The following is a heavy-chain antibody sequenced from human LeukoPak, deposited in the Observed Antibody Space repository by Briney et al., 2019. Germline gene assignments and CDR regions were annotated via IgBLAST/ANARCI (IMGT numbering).Heavy chain of an antibody. J-gene: IGHJ6*03. V-gene: IGHV3-53*01. CDR1: GFTVSSNY. CDR3: ARIIRITGTQSLSYYYYYYMDV. CDR2: IYSGGST. Sequence: GGSLRLSCAASGFTVSSNYMSWVRQAPGKGLEWVPVIYSGGSTYYADSVKGRFTISRDNSKNTLYLQMNSLRAEDTAVYYCARIIRITGTQSLSYYYYYYMDVWGKGTTVTVSS. D-gene: IGHD1-20*01.